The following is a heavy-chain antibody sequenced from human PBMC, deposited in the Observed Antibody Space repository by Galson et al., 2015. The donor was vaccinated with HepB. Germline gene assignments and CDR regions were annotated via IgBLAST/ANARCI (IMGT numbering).Heavy chain of an antibody. CDR3: AGPGPGSFAI. CDR1: GYSFTSYW. CDR2: IDPSDSYT. J-gene: IGHJ3*02. V-gene: IGHV5-10-1*01. Sequence: QSGAEVKKPGESLRISCKGSGYSFTSYWISWVRQMPGKGLEWMGRIDPSDSYTKYSPAFQGHVTISVDKSISTAYLQWSSLKASDTAMYYCAGPGPGSFAIWGQGTMVTVSS.